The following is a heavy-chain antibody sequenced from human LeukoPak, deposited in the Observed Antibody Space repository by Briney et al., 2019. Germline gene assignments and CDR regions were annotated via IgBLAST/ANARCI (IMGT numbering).Heavy chain of an antibody. CDR3: ASYSGGWYGSFDY. V-gene: IGHV4-39*01. J-gene: IGHJ4*02. CDR1: GGSISSTNYY. CDR2: IYYSGST. D-gene: IGHD6-19*01. Sequence: SETLSLTCTVSGGSISSTNYYWAWIRQPPGKGLEWIGSIYYSGSTYYNSSLKSRVTISVDTSKKQFSLKLNSVTAADTAVYYCASYSGGWYGSFDYWGQGTLVTVSS.